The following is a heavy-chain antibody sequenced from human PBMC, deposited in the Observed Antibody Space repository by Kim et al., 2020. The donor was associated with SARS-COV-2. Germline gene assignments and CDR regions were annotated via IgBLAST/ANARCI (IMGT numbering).Heavy chain of an antibody. J-gene: IGHJ5*02. CDR3: ARQSIAVAGKGDWFDP. Sequence: SLKSRVTISVDTSKNQFSLKRSSVTAADTAVYYCARQSIAVAGKGDWFDPWGQGTLVTVSS. D-gene: IGHD6-19*01. V-gene: IGHV4-59*08.